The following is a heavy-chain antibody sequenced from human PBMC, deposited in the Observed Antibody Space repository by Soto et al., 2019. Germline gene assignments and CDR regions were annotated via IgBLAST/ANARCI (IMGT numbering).Heavy chain of an antibody. CDR3: ARGEGNDYYYYYYMDV. CDR1: GGSFSGYY. V-gene: IGHV4-34*01. CDR2: INHSGST. Sequence: QVQLQQWGAGLLKPSEILSLTCAVYGGSFSGYYWSWIRQPPGKGLEWIGEINHSGSTNYNPSLKSLVTISVDTSKNQFSLKLNSVTAADTAVYYCARGEGNDYYYYYYMDVWGEGTTVTVSS. J-gene: IGHJ6*03.